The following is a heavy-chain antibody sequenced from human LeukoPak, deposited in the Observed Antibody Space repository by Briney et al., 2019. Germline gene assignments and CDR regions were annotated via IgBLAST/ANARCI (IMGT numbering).Heavy chain of an antibody. Sequence: ASVKVSCKASGYTFTSYDINWVRQATGQGLEWMGWMNPNSGNTGYAQKFQGRVTITRNTSISTAYMELSSLRSEDTAVYYCARLRWWNGGEFDPWGQGTLVTVSS. J-gene: IGHJ5*02. CDR3: ARLRWWNGGEFDP. D-gene: IGHD1-1*01. CDR1: GYTFTSYD. CDR2: MNPNSGNT. V-gene: IGHV1-8*03.